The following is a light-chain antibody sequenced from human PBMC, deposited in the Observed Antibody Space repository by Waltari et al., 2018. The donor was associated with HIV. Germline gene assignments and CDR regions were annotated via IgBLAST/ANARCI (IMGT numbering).Light chain of an antibody. Sequence: QAVLTQPSSLSASPGTSASLTCTLRSDINVGTYRIYWYKQKPGSTPQYHLRYKSDSDKQHGSGVPSRFSGSKVASANAGILLISGLQSEDEADYYCVIWHSSADVFGTGTKVTVL. CDR1: SDINVGTYR. V-gene: IGLV5-45*03. J-gene: IGLJ1*01. CDR3: VIWHSSADV. CDR2: YKSDSDK.